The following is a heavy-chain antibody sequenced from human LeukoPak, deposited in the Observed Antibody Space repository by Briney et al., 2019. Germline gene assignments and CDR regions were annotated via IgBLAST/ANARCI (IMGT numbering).Heavy chain of an antibody. D-gene: IGHD6-6*01. CDR3: AIYTGAARPIDY. Sequence: KPGESLRLSCAVSVLPFTSHSMDWVRQAPGKGLEWVSSIDYTTTYIYYADSVKGRFTISRDNVKNSLYLQMNSLRAEDTAVYYCAIYTGAARPIDYWGQGTLVTVSS. J-gene: IGHJ4*02. CDR2: IDYTTTYI. CDR1: VLPFTSHS. V-gene: IGHV3-21*01.